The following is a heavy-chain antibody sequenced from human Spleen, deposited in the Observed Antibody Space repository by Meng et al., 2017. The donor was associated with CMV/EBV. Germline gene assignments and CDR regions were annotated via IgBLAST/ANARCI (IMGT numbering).Heavy chain of an antibody. CDR3: ARVDNGYDFPFDY. D-gene: IGHD5-12*01. Sequence: GGSLRLSCAASGFTFSSYWMSWVRQAPGKGLEWMTFISFDGTNKYYADSVKGRFTISRDNSKNTVFLQMNSLRPEDTAMYYCARVDNGYDFPFDYWGQGTLVTVSS. CDR1: GFTFSSYW. CDR2: ISFDGTNK. V-gene: IGHV3-30*03. J-gene: IGHJ4*02.